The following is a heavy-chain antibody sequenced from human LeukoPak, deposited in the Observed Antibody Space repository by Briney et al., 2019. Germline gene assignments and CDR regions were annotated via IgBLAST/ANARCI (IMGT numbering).Heavy chain of an antibody. CDR1: GFTFSTSW. D-gene: IGHD3-10*01. Sequence: GGSLRLSCTASGFTFSTSWINWVRQSPGKGLEWVALINGDGSRKNHADSVKGRFTISRDNAKNTAYLQMNSLRDEDTAVYFCPRDYAGSPQDWGQGTRVTVS. CDR2: INGDGSRK. J-gene: IGHJ4*02. CDR3: PRDYAGSPQD. V-gene: IGHV3-74*01.